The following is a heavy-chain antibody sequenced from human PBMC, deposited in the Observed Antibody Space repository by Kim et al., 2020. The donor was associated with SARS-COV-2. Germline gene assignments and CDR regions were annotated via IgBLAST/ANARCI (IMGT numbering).Heavy chain of an antibody. J-gene: IGHJ4*02. CDR3: ARDGPGGSGWYLGLHDY. V-gene: IGHV3-30*03. Sequence: GGSLRLSCVASGFIFSDYGMHWVRQAPGKGLEWVAVISYDGSKKDYAESVKGRFTISRDSSKNTLYLQMDRLRPEDTAVYYCARDGPGGSGWYLGLHDYWGQGTLVTVSS. D-gene: IGHD6-19*01. CDR2: ISYDGSKK. CDR1: GFIFSDYG.